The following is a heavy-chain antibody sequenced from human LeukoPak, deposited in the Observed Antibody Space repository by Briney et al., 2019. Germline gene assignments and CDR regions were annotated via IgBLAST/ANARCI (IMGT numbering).Heavy chain of an antibody. D-gene: IGHD5-24*01. CDR2: ISGTSTYI. CDR3: VRDHQLRDPGC. V-gene: IGHV3-21*01. Sequence: GGSLRLSCATSGYTFDKYFIHWVRQAPGKGLDWVSSISGTSTYIDYADSVKGRFTISRDNAKNSLYLQMNSLRVEDTAVYYCVRDHQLRDPGCWGQGTLVTVSS. J-gene: IGHJ4*02. CDR1: GYTFDKYF.